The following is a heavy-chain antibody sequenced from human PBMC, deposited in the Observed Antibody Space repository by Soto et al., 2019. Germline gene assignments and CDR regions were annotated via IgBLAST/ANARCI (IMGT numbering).Heavy chain of an antibody. CDR2: IHPKHGTT. J-gene: IGHJ6*02. V-gene: IGHV1-46*01. CDR3: ARDSGSFLGSAMDV. CDR1: GYTFTSYY. D-gene: IGHD1-26*01. Sequence: QGQLVQSGAEVKKPGASVKLSCKASGYTFTSYYLHWVRQAPGQGLEWMGLIHPKHGTTVKAQKFQDRVTMTKDTSKSTVYMDLSSLRSDDTAVYYCARDSGSFLGSAMDVWGQGTTVTVSS.